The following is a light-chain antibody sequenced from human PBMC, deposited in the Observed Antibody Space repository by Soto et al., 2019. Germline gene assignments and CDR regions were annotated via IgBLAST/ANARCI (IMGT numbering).Light chain of an antibody. Sequence: EIVLTQFPATLSLSPGERATLSCRASQTIKTYLAWYQQKPGQAPRLLISDASNRATGVPARFSGSGSGTDFTLTINNLEPEDVAVYFCQQRNDWPRITFGQGTRLEIK. CDR2: DAS. V-gene: IGKV3-11*01. J-gene: IGKJ5*01. CDR3: QQRNDWPRIT. CDR1: QTIKTY.